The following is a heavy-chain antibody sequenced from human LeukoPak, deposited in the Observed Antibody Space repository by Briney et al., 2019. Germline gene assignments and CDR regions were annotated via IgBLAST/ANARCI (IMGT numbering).Heavy chain of an antibody. CDR2: IYYSGST. Sequence: QPSETLSLTCTVSGGSISSGGYSWRWIRQHPGKGLEWIGYIYYSGSTYYNPSLKSRVTISVDTSKNQFSLKLSSVTAADTAVYYCARDRGDGYNSLDYWGQGTLVTVSS. CDR1: GGSISSGGYS. D-gene: IGHD5-24*01. J-gene: IGHJ4*02. V-gene: IGHV4-31*03. CDR3: ARDRGDGYNSLDY.